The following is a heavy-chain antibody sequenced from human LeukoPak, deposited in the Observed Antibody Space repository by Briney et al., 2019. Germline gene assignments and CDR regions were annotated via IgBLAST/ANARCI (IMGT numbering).Heavy chain of an antibody. CDR2: TNPRTGDR. V-gene: IGHV1-8*01. CDR1: GYTFTSHD. J-gene: IGHJ4*02. Sequence: WASVTVSCKASGYTFTSHDINWVRQASGQGPEWMGWTNPRTGDRGYAQKFQGRVTITRSTSMNTAYMELSSLRSEDTAVYYCTRHTSPTFDYWGQGTLVTVSS. D-gene: IGHD2-2*01. CDR3: TRHTSPTFDY.